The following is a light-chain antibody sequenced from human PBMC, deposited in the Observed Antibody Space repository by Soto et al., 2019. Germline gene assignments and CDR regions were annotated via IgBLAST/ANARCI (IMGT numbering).Light chain of an antibody. CDR2: WAS. CDR3: QQYFNTPST. J-gene: IGKJ1*01. CDR1: QSLFYSSNNKDY. Sequence: DIVMTQSPDSLAESLGERATINCKSSQSLFYSSNNKDYLAWYQQNPGQPPRLLIYWASTRESGVPERFRGSGSEQDFTLTGSSLQAESVADYYCQQYFNTPSTFGQGTKVELK. V-gene: IGKV4-1*01.